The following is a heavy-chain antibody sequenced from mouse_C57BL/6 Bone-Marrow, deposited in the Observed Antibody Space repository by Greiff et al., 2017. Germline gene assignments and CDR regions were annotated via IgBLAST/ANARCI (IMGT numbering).Heavy chain of an antibody. CDR1: GFSLTSYG. CDR2: IWRGGST. CDR3: ATPIYYDYDDYAMDY. J-gene: IGHJ4*01. Sequence: VQLQQSGPGLVQPSQSLSITCTVSGFSLTSYGVHWVRQSPGKGLEWLGVIWRGGSTDYNAAFMSRLSITKDNSKSQVFFKMNSLQADDTAIYYCATPIYYDYDDYAMDYWGQGTSVTVSS. V-gene: IGHV2-5*01. D-gene: IGHD2-4*01.